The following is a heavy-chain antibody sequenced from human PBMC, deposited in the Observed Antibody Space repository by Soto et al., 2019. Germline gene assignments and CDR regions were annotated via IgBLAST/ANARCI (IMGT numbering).Heavy chain of an antibody. D-gene: IGHD5-12*01. J-gene: IGHJ4*02. CDR3: AREGSYSAYNFAHGIQLWSFDF. Sequence: QVRLQESGPGLLKPSETLSLTCTVSGGSINTFYWSWVRQPAGKGLEWIGRIFSSGSTSFNPFLESRDDMSGDTSKNHLSVNLGSLIAVDMAVYYCAREGSYSAYNFAHGIQLWSFDFWGQGTLVTVSS. V-gene: IGHV4-4*07. CDR1: GGSINTFY. CDR2: IFSSGST.